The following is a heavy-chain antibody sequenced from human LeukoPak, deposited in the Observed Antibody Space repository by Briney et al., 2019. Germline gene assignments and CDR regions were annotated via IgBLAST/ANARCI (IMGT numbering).Heavy chain of an antibody. V-gene: IGHV3-7*01. D-gene: IGHD1-7*01. CDR3: ATDRKAGTWDPRFNY. J-gene: IGHJ4*02. CDR1: GFTFSDYW. Sequence: GGSLRLSCSASGFTFSDYWMMWVRQAPGKGLEWVGNIRQDDSEKNYVDSVKGRFTISRDNAKSSLYLQMNSLRAEDTAIYYCATDRKAGTWDPRFNYWGQGTLVTVSS. CDR2: IRQDDSEK.